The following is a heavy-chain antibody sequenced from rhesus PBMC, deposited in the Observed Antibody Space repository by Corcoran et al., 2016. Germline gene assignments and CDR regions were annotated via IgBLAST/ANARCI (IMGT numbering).Heavy chain of an antibody. Sequence: QVQLVQSGAEIKQPGASVKLSCKASGYSVTNYYRHWVRQAPGQGLEWIDLIPPYNGNKFYAQNFQGRVTITTDTSTTTGYMELSSLRSEDTAVYYCTRAPAAGGFDYWGQGVPVTVSS. CDR1: GYSVTNYY. J-gene: IGHJ4*01. D-gene: IGHD6-25*01. V-gene: IGHV1-180*01. CDR2: IPPYNGNK. CDR3: TRAPAAGGFDY.